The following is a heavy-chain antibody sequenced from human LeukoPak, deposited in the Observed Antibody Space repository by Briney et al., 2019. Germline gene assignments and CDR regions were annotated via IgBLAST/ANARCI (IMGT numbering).Heavy chain of an antibody. V-gene: IGHV1-69*13. Sequence: ASVKVSCKASGGTFSSYAISWVRQAPGQGLEWMGGIIPIFGTANYAQKFQGRVTTTADESTSTAYMELSSLRSEDTAVYYCASSPAYYYDSSGLPPWDYWGQGTLVTVSS. CDR3: ASSPAYYYDSSGLPPWDY. CDR2: IIPIFGTA. CDR1: GGTFSSYA. J-gene: IGHJ4*02. D-gene: IGHD3-22*01.